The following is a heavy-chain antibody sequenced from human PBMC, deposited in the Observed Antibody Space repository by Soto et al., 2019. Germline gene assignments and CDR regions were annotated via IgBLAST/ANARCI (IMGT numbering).Heavy chain of an antibody. CDR2: IYWDDDK. V-gene: IGHV2-5*02. D-gene: IGHD3-3*01. CDR3: AHRILRTVFGLVTTTAIYFDF. J-gene: IGHJ4*02. Sequence: QITLNDSGPTVVKPAETLTLTCTFSGFSLPTSVAGVCWIRQSPGKAPEGLALIYWDDDKRYSASLKSRLTIPTDTSKVQVVLTMASVDPADTATYYCAHRILRTVFGLVTTTAIYFDFWGQGTPGGVSS. CDR1: GFSLPTSVAG.